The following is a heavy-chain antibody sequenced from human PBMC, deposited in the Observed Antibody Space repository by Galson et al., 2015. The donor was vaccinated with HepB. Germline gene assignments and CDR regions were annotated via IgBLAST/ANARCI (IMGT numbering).Heavy chain of an antibody. CDR2: SIGVFGNT. CDR1: GYTFTSYA. V-gene: IGHV1-69*05. D-gene: IGHD4-17*01. Sequence: SVKVSCKASGYTFTSYAISWVRQAPGQGLEWMGGSIGVFGNTNYAQKFQGRVTITTDKSTSTAYMELSSLRSEDTAVYYCAREGGNGDYEGSVDYWGQGTLVTVSS. CDR3: AREGGNGDYEGSVDY. J-gene: IGHJ4*02.